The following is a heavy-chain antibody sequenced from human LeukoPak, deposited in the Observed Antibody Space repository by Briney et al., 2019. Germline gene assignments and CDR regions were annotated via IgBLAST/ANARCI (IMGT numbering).Heavy chain of an antibody. CDR1: GYTFTGYY. CDR2: INPNSGGT. D-gene: IGHD3-22*01. CDR3: ARGAHYHDSSDGYDY. J-gene: IGHJ4*02. Sequence: ASVTVSCKASGYTFTGYYMHWVRQAPGQGLEWMGWINPNSGGTNYAQKFQGRVTMTRDTSIIVYMDLSRLRPDDTAVYYCARGAHYHDSSDGYDYWGQGTLVTVSS. V-gene: IGHV1-2*02.